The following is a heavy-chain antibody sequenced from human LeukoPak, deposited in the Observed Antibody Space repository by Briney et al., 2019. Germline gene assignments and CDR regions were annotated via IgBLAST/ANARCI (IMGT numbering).Heavy chain of an antibody. V-gene: IGHV3-74*01. J-gene: IGHJ4*02. CDR3: ARASATAFDY. CDR2: INSDGSTT. CDR1: GFTFSTYW. D-gene: IGHD1-26*01. Sequence: GGSPRLSCAASGFTFSTYWMHWVRHAPGKGLVWVSRINSDGSTTSYAGSVKGRFTISRDNAKNTLYLQMNSLRAEDTAVYYCARASATAFDYWGQGTLVTVSS.